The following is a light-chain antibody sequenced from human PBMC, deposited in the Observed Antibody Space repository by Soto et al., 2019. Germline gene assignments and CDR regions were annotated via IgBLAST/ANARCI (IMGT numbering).Light chain of an antibody. V-gene: IGLV2-14*01. J-gene: IGLJ3*02. CDR2: DVS. CDR3: SSYTSSSTLV. CDR1: SSDVGGYNY. Sequence: QSVLTQPASVSGSPGQSITISCTGTSSDVGGYNYVSWYQQHPGKAPKLMIYDVSNRPSGVSNRFSGSKSGNTASLTISGRKAEDEADYYCSSYTSSSTLVFGGGTKLTVL.